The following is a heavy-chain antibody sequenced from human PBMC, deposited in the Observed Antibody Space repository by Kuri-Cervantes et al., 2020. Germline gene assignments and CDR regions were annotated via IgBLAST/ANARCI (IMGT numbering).Heavy chain of an antibody. V-gene: IGHV3-48*04. CDR1: EFTFSSYS. D-gene: IGHD6-6*01. Sequence: GESLKISCEASEFTFSSYSMNWVRQAPGGGLEWVSYIGSSSRTIYYADSVKGRFTISRDNAKNSLYLQMNSLRAEDTALYYCAREGREYSSSGSFDYWGQGTLVTVSS. CDR2: IGSSSRTI. CDR3: AREGREYSSSGSFDY. J-gene: IGHJ4*02.